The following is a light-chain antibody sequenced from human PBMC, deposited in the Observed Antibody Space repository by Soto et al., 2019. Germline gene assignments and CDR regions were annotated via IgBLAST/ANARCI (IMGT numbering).Light chain of an antibody. J-gene: IGLJ1*01. CDR3: SSYTSSSTLVYV. CDR1: SSDVGGYNY. Sequence: QSVLTQPASVSGSPGQSITISCTGTSSDVGGYNYVSWYPQHPGKAPKLMIYEVSNRPSGVSNRFSGSKSGNTASLTISGLQAEDEADYYCSSYTSSSTLVYVFGTGTKVTVL. V-gene: IGLV2-14*01. CDR2: EVS.